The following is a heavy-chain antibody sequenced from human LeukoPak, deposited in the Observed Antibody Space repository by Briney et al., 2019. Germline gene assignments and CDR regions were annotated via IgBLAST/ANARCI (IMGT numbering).Heavy chain of an antibody. Sequence: SETLSLTCTVSGGSLSSSSYYWGRLRQPPGKGREWIGSIYYSGSTYYNPSLKSRVTISVDTSKNQFSLKLSSVTAADTAVYYCAKLAGSSYFDSFDIWGQGTMVTVSS. V-gene: IGHV4-39*01. J-gene: IGHJ3*02. CDR3: AKLAGSSYFDSFDI. CDR1: GGSLSSSSYY. CDR2: IYYSGST. D-gene: IGHD6-13*01.